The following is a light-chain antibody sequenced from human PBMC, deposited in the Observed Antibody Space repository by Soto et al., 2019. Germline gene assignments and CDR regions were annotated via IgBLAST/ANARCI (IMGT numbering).Light chain of an antibody. CDR3: QQYGTAPWT. CDR1: QSAGNF. V-gene: IGKV3-20*01. Sequence: EIVMTQSPATLSVSPGETASLSCRASQSAGNFLAWYQQKPGQAPRLLIYDASNRATGIPARFSGSGSGTDFTLTISRLEPEDFAVYYCQQYGTAPWTFGQGTKVDIK. CDR2: DAS. J-gene: IGKJ1*01.